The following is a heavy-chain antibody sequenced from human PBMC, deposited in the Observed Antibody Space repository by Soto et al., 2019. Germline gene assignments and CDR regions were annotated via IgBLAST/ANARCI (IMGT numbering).Heavy chain of an antibody. J-gene: IGHJ4*02. Sequence: QVPLVQSGAEVKKPGSSVKVSCKASGGTFSPYPINWVRQAPGQGLEWMGRIIPFHGVTNYAQKFQARVTITADKSTSTAYMELSGLRFEDTAMYYCTRDWEITVSTWSFGGFWGRGTLVTVSS. CDR2: IIPFHGVT. CDR1: GGTFSPYP. V-gene: IGHV1-69*04. D-gene: IGHD3-10*01. CDR3: TRDWEITVSTWSFGGF.